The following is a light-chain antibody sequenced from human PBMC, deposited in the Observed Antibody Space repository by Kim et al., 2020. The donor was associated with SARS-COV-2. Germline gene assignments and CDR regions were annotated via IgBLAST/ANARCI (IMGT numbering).Light chain of an antibody. V-gene: IGLV2-23*02. CDR2: DVS. J-gene: IGLJ3*02. CDR3: CSYAGRSTWV. Sequence: QSALTQPASVSGSPGQSITISCTGTSSDVGSYNLVSWYQQPPGKAPKLMIYDVSKRPSGVSNRFPGSKSGNTASLTISGLQAEDEADYYCCSYAGRSTWVFGGGTQLTVL. CDR1: SSDVGSYNL.